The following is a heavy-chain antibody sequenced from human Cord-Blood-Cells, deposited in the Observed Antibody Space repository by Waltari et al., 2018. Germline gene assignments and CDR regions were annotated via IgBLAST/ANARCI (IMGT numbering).Heavy chain of an antibody. CDR3: ARDRCSSTSCYFDY. V-gene: IGHV1-2*02. J-gene: IGHJ4*02. D-gene: IGHD2-2*01. CDR1: GYTFTGYH. CDR2: INPNSGGT. Sequence: QVQLVQSGAAVKKPGASVKVSCKASGYTFTGYHMHWVRHAPGQGLEWMGWINPNSGGTNYAQKFQGRVTMTRDTSISTAYMELSRLRSDDTAVYYCARDRCSSTSCYFDYWGQGTLVTVSS.